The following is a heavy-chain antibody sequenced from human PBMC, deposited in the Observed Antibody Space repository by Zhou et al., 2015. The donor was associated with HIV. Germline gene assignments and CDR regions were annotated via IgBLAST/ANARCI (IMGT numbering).Heavy chain of an antibody. CDR2: ISATGHDL. CDR1: GFIFDDFA. Sequence: EVHLSDSGGDLVQPGGSLSLSCAASGFIFDDFAMSWVRHRPGQGLEWISGISATGHDLFYANSVKGRFTISRDNFRKTLYLQMSSLSVEDTGTYYCARGRNGVTAALDYWGQGTLVTVAS. D-gene: IGHD3-3*01. V-gene: IGHV3-23*01. CDR3: ARGRNGVTAALDY. J-gene: IGHJ4*02.